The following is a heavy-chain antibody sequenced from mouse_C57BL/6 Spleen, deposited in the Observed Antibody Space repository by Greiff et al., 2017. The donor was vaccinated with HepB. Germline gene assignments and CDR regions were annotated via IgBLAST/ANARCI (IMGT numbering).Heavy chain of an antibody. Sequence: QVQLQQSGAELVRPGASVKLSCKASGYTFTDYYINWVKQRPGQGLEWIARIYPGSGNTYYNEKFKGKATLTAEKSSSTAYMQLSSLTSEDSAVYFCAREGGAFYYYGSSRAWFAYWGQGTLVTVSA. J-gene: IGHJ3*01. CDR2: IYPGSGNT. CDR1: GYTFTDYY. V-gene: IGHV1-76*01. CDR3: AREGGAFYYYGSSRAWFAY. D-gene: IGHD1-1*01.